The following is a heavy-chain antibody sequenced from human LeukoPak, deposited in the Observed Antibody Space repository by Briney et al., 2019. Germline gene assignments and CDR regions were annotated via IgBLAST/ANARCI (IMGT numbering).Heavy chain of an antibody. Sequence: SETLSLTCAVYGGSFSGYYWSWIRQPPGKGLVWIGEINHSGSTNYNPSLKSRVTISVDTSKNQFSLKLSSVTAADTAVYYCARGITMIVTWGQGTLVTVSS. J-gene: IGHJ5*02. CDR1: GGSFSGYY. CDR2: INHSGST. V-gene: IGHV4-34*01. CDR3: ARGITMIVT. D-gene: IGHD3-22*01.